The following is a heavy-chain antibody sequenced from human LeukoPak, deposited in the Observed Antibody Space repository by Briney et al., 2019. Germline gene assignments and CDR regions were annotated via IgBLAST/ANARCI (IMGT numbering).Heavy chain of an antibody. CDR2: INGDGSTT. J-gene: IGHJ1*01. CDR1: GFTFSRYW. CDR3: ATGNYYDSRGYYSFGH. V-gene: IGHV3-74*01. Sequence: GGSLRLSCAASGFTFSRYWMHWVRQAPGKGLVWVSRINGDGSTTSYADSVKGGFTISRDNAKNTLYLQMNSLRAEDTAVYYCATGNYYDSRGYYSFGHWGQGTLVTVSS. D-gene: IGHD3-22*01.